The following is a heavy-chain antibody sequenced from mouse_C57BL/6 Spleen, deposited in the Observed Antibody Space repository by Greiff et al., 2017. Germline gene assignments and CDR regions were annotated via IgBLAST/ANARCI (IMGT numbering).Heavy chain of an antibody. CDR1: GYSITSGYY. CDR3: ARGGGLENFDY. Sequence: VQLQESGPGLVKPSQSLSLTCSVTGYSITSGYYWNWIRQFPGNKLEWMGYISYDGSNNYNPSLKNRISITPDTSKHPFFLKLNSVTTEDTATYYCARGGGLENFDYWGQGTTPTVPS. CDR2: ISYDGSN. D-gene: IGHD2-2*01. J-gene: IGHJ2*01. V-gene: IGHV3-6*01.